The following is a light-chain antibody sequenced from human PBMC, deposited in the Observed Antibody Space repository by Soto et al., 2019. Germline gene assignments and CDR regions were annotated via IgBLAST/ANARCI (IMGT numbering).Light chain of an antibody. CDR1: QSVSSY. J-gene: IGKJ4*01. Sequence: EIVLTQSPATLSLSPGERATLSCRASQSVSSYLAWYQQKPGQAPRLLIYDASNRATGIPARFSGSGSGTDFTLTISSLEPEDLAVYYCQQRSTLGTFGGRTKVEIK. CDR3: QQRSTLGT. V-gene: IGKV3-11*01. CDR2: DAS.